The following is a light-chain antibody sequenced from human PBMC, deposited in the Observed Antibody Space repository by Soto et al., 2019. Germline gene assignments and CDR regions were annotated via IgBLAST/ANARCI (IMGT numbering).Light chain of an antibody. CDR3: CSYAGSVV. CDR2: EGS. Sequence: QSVLTQPASVSGSPGQSITISCTGTSSDVGSYNLVSWYQQHPGKAPKLMIYEGSKRPSGVSNRFSGSKSGNTASLTLSGLQAEDEADYYCCSYAGSVVFGGGTKLTV. CDR1: SSDVGSYNL. J-gene: IGLJ2*01. V-gene: IGLV2-23*01.